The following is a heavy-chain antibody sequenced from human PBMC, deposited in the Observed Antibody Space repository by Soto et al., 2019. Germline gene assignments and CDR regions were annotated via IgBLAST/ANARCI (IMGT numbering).Heavy chain of an antibody. D-gene: IGHD2-2*01. Sequence: PSETLSLTCTVSGGSISSGDYCWSWIRQPPGKGLEWIGYIYYSGSTYYNPSLKSRVTISVDTSKNQFSLKLSSVTAADTAVYYCARGEYCSSTSCSPGYYYYCMDVWGQGTTVTVSS. CDR1: GGSISSGDYC. CDR2: IYYSGST. V-gene: IGHV4-30-4*01. J-gene: IGHJ6*02. CDR3: ARGEYCSSTSCSPGYYYYCMDV.